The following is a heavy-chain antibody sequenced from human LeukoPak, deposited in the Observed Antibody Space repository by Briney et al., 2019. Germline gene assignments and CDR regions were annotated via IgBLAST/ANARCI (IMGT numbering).Heavy chain of an antibody. D-gene: IGHD3-22*01. J-gene: IGHJ4*02. CDR1: GFTFSNAW. CDR3: TTSHYYYDSSGYYFVDY. V-gene: IGHV3-15*01. Sequence: GGSLRLSCAASGFTFSNAWMSWVRQAPGKGLEWVGRIKSKTDGGTTDYAAPVKGRFTISRDDSKNTLYLQMNSLKTEDTAVYYCTTSHYYYDSSGYYFVDYWGQGTLVTVSS. CDR2: IKSKTDGGTT.